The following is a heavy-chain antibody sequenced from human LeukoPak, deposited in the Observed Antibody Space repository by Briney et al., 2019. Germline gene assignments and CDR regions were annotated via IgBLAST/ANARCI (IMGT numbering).Heavy chain of an antibody. CDR3: ARDPGVLSPGFYYYYMDV. CDR2: ISGSGGST. J-gene: IGHJ6*03. D-gene: IGHD1-14*01. Sequence: GGSLRLSCAASGFTFSSYAMSWVRQAPGKGLEWVSAISGSGGSTYYADSVKGRFTISRDNSKNTLYLQMNSLRAEDTAVYYCARDPGVLSPGFYYYYMDVWGKGTTVTVSS. CDR1: GFTFSSYA. V-gene: IGHV3-23*01.